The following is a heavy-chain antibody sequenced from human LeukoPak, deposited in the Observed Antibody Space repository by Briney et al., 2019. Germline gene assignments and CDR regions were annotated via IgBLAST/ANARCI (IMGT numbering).Heavy chain of an antibody. J-gene: IGHJ4*02. CDR3: ARGPTPYGDYDLDY. D-gene: IGHD4-17*01. Sequence: GGSLGLSCAASGFTFDDYGMNWVRQAPGKGLEWVSGINWNGGSTGYADSVKGRFTISRDNAKNSLYLQMNSLRAEDTAVYYCARGPTPYGDYDLDYWGQGTLVTVSS. CDR1: GFTFDDYG. CDR2: INWNGGST. V-gene: IGHV3-20*04.